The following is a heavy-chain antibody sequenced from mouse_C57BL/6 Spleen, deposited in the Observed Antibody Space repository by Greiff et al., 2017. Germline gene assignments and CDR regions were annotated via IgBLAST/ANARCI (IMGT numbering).Heavy chain of an antibody. CDR3: ARSLFPKEFDY. Sequence: QVQLKQSGPELVKPGASVKISCKASGYTFTDYYINWVKQRPGQGLEWIGWIFPGSGSTYYNEKLKGKATLTVDKSSSTAYMLLSSLTSEDSAVYFFARSLFPKEFDYWGQGTTLTVSS. V-gene: IGHV1-75*01. J-gene: IGHJ2*01. CDR1: GYTFTDYY. CDR2: IFPGSGST.